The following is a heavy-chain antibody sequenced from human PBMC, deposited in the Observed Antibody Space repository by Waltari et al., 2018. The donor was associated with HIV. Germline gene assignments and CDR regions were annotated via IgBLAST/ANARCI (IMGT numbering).Heavy chain of an antibody. CDR1: GFPLSSSG. CDR2: IRYDGSNK. J-gene: IGHJ4*02. CDR3: AKDQLPEWLVQGPPGY. Sequence: QVQLVESGGGVVQPGGSLRLSCAASGFPLSSSGMHWVAQSPGKGLEWVAFIRYDGSNKYYADSVKGRFTISRDNSKNTLYLQMNSLRAEDTAVYYCAKDQLPEWLVQGPPGYWGQGTLVTVSS. V-gene: IGHV3-30*02. D-gene: IGHD6-19*01.